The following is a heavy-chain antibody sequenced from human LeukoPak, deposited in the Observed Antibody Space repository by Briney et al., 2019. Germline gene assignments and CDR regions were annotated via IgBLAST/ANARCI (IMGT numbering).Heavy chain of an antibody. J-gene: IGHJ4*02. CDR2: IYDSGST. V-gene: IGHV4-59*08. D-gene: IGHD1-20*01. Sequence: SETLSLTCTVSGGSISSHYWSWIRQPPGKGREWIGYIYDSGSTTYNPSLKSRVTISEDTSKNQFSLKLSSVTAADTAVYYCARAYNYNFDYWGQGTLVTVSA. CDR3: ARAYNYNFDY. CDR1: GGSISSHY.